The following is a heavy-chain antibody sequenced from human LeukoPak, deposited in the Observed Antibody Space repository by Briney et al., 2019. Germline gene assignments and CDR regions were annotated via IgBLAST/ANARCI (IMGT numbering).Heavy chain of an antibody. J-gene: IGHJ4*02. Sequence: GGSLRLSCAASGFSFSSYSMNWVRQAPGKGLAWVSYISSSSSTIYYADSVKGRFTISRDNAKNSLYLQMNSLRAEDTAVYYCARESPYSGSYSYWGQGTLVTVSS. D-gene: IGHD1-26*01. CDR1: GFSFSSYS. V-gene: IGHV3-48*01. CDR3: ARESPYSGSYSY. CDR2: ISSSSSTI.